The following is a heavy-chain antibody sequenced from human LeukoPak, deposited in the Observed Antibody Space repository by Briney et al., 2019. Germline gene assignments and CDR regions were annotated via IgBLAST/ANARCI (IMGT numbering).Heavy chain of an antibody. CDR3: AKMAANTGYDSDY. J-gene: IGHJ4*02. CDR2: ISGSGGST. V-gene: IGHV3-23*01. D-gene: IGHD5-12*01. CDR1: GFIFDHFG. Sequence: GGSLRLSCATSGFIFDHFGMNWVRQVPGKGLEWVSAISGSGGSTYYADSVKGRFTISRDNSKNTLYLQMNSLRAEDTAAYYCAKMAANTGYDSDYWGQGTLVTVSS.